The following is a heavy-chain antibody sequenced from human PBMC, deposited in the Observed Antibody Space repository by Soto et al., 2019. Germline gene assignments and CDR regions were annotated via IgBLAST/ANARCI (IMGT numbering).Heavy chain of an antibody. D-gene: IGHD2-15*01. V-gene: IGHV3-15*07. CDR2: IKTKAEGGAT. CDR3: TTGAVEGV. Sequence: EVQLVESGGGLVKPGGSLRLSCAASDFTITNAWMNWVRQAPGKGLEWVGRIKTKAEGGATDYAAHLKGRFTISKDESRNTLFLQMNSRKTEDIAVYWFTTGAVEGVWGQGATFTVSS. CDR1: DFTITNAW. J-gene: IGHJ6*02.